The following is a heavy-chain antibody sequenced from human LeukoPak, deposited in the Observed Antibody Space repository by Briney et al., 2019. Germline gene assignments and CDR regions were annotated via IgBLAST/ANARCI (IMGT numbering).Heavy chain of an antibody. CDR1: GFTFSSYA. D-gene: IGHD6-19*01. Sequence: GSLRLSCAASGFTFSSYAIHWVRQAPGKGLEWVAFVSFDGSDKYYADSVKGRFTISRDISKNTLYLQMNSLRVEDTALYYCARGAAVAISLWGQGTLVTVSS. J-gene: IGHJ4*02. CDR3: ARGAAVAISL. CDR2: VSFDGSDK. V-gene: IGHV3-30*04.